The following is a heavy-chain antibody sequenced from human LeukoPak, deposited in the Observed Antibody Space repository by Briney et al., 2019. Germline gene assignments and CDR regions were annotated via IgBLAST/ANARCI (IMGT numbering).Heavy chain of an antibody. CDR3: ASSDGDYVD. Sequence: PSETLSLTCTVPGGSISSSSYYWGWIRQPPGKGLEWIGSIYYSGSTYYNPSLKSRVTISVDTSNNQFSLKLSSVTAADTAVYYCASSDGDYVDWGQGTLVTVSS. J-gene: IGHJ4*02. CDR2: IYYSGST. CDR1: GGSISSSSYY. V-gene: IGHV4-39*01. D-gene: IGHD3-16*01.